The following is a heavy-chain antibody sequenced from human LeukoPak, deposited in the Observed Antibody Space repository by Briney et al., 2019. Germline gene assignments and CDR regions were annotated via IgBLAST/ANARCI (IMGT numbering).Heavy chain of an antibody. J-gene: IGHJ4*02. V-gene: IGHV3-23*01. D-gene: IGHD3-22*01. Sequence: GGSLRLSCAASGFTFSSYAMSWVRQAPGKGLEWVSAISGSGGSTYYADSVKGRFTIPRDNSKNTLYLQMNSLRAEDTAVYYCAKEGYYDSSGLNLDYWGQGTLVTVSS. CDR3: AKEGYYDSSGLNLDY. CDR2: ISGSGGST. CDR1: GFTFSSYA.